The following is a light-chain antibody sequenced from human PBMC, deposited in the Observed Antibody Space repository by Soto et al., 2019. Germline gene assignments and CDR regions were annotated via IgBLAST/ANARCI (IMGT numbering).Light chain of an antibody. V-gene: IGKV3-11*01. J-gene: IGKJ4*01. CDR3: QQRSNWLT. Sequence: EIVLTQSPATLSLSPGERATLSCRASQSVSNYLAWYQQKPGQAPGLLIYDTSNRATGIPARFSGSGSGTDFTLTISSLEPEDFAVYYCQQRSNWLTFGGGTKVEIK. CDR1: QSVSNY. CDR2: DTS.